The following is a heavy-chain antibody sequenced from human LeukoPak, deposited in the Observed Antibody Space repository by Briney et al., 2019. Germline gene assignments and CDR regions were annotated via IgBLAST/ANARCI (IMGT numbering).Heavy chain of an antibody. CDR2: INSDGSST. CDR3: ATGVRYYYDSSGYYPDY. CDR1: GFTFSSYW. J-gene: IGHJ4*02. Sequence: GGSLRLSCAASGFTFSSYWMHWVRQAPGKGLVWVSRINSDGSSTSYADSVKGRFTISRDNAKNTLYLQMNSLRAEDTAVYYCATGVRYYYDSSGYYPDYWGQGTLVTVSS. V-gene: IGHV3-74*01. D-gene: IGHD3-22*01.